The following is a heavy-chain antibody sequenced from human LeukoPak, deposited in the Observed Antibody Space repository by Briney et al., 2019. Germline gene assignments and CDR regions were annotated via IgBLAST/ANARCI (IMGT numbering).Heavy chain of an antibody. CDR1: DASIRSINHY. Sequence: SETLSLACTVSDASIRSINHYWGWIRQPPGKGLEWIGSIYHSGSTYYNPSLKSRVSVSVDTSKNQFSLKLSSVSAADTAAYFCARHPRYDSSSNHSPYYFDLWGQGTLVTVSS. V-gene: IGHV4-39*01. D-gene: IGHD3-22*01. CDR2: IYHSGST. J-gene: IGHJ4*02. CDR3: ARHPRYDSSSNHSPYYFDL.